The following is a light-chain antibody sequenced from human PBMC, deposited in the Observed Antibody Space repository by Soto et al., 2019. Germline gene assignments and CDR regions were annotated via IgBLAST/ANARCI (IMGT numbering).Light chain of an antibody. CDR2: DAS. Sequence: IQMTQSPSTLSASVGDTVTITCRASQTISVSLAWYRQKPGKPPNLLIYDASTLQEGLPSRFSGSGSGTEFTLTVTRLQPDDFATYFCQQYDKYSTFGHGTKVDVK. V-gene: IGKV1-5*01. CDR1: QTISVS. J-gene: IGKJ1*01. CDR3: QQYDKYST.